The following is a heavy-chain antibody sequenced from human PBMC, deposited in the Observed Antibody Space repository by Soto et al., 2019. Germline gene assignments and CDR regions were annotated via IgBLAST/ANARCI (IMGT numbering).Heavy chain of an antibody. CDR3: AHRVSYSAWEVGWFDS. Sequence: QITLKESGPTLVEPTQTLTLTCSFSGFSLTNSGVGVGWFRQAPGKPLERLGIIYWDNDRRYNPSLKAKLTITKNTSKNQVVLYMTYMEPVDTGTYYCAHRVSYSAWEVGWFDSWGQGTPVTVS. D-gene: IGHD1-26*01. CDR1: GFSLTNSGVG. CDR2: IYWDNDR. J-gene: IGHJ5*01. V-gene: IGHV2-5*02.